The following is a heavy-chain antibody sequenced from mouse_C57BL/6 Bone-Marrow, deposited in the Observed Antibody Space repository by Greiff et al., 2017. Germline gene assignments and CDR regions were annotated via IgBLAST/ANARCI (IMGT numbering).Heavy chain of an antibody. J-gene: IGHJ2*01. CDR1: GYAFSSSW. CDR2: IYPGDGDT. V-gene: IGHV1-82*01. Sequence: VQLQQSGPELVKPGASVKISCKASGYAFSSSWMNWVKQRPGKGLEWIGRIYPGDGDTKYNGKFKGKATLTADKSSSTAYMQLSSLTSEDSSFYFCARCGGQYYFDYWGQGTTLTVSS. D-gene: IGHD6-1*01. CDR3: ARCGGQYYFDY.